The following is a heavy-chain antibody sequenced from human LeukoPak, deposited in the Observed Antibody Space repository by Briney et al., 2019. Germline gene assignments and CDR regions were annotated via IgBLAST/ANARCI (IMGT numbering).Heavy chain of an antibody. V-gene: IGHV4-39*01. CDR2: IYYSGYT. Sequence: SETLSLTCTVSGASISTSRYYWGWIRQPPGKGLEWIGTIYYSGYTDYNPSLKSRVTISVDTSKNQFSLKLRSETAADTDVYYCARGQSASSYFDYWGQGTLVTVSS. D-gene: IGHD6-6*01. CDR1: GASISTSRYY. J-gene: IGHJ4*02. CDR3: ARGQSASSYFDY.